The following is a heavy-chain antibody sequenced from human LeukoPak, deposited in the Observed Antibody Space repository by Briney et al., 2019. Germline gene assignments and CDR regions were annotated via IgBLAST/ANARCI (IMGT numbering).Heavy chain of an antibody. V-gene: IGHV4-34*01. CDR3: ARVPVYCSSTSCYTDAFDI. D-gene: IGHD2-2*02. CDR1: GGSFSGYY. Sequence: SETLSLTCAVYGGSFSGYYWSWIRQPPGKGLEWIGEINHSGSTNHNPSLKSRVTISVETSKNQFSLKLSSVTAADTAVYYCARVPVYCSSTSCYTDAFDIWGQGTMVTVSS. J-gene: IGHJ3*02. CDR2: INHSGST.